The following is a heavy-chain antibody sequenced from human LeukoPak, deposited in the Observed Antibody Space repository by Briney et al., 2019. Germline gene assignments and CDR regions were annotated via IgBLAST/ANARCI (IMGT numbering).Heavy chain of an antibody. CDR2: IWYDGSNK. CDR3: ARGAYSNYDWGIDY. CDR1: GFTFSSYG. Sequence: GGSLRLSCAASGFTFSSYGMHWVRQAPGNGLEWVAVIWYDGSNKYYADSVKGRLTISRDNSKNTLYLQMNSLRAEDTAVYYCARGAYSNYDWGIDYWGQGTLVTVSS. V-gene: IGHV3-33*01. J-gene: IGHJ4*02. D-gene: IGHD4-11*01.